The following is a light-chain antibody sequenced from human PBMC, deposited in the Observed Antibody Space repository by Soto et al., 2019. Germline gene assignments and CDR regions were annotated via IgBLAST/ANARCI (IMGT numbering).Light chain of an antibody. CDR1: QGIGSW. V-gene: IGKV1-12*01. CDR2: TAS. J-gene: IGKJ4*01. CDR3: QHVNSYPLS. Sequence: DIQITQSPSSGSASVGDRVTITCRASQGIGSWLAWYQQKPGKAPKLLIYTASSLHSGVPSRFSGSGFGTDFTLTISSLQPEDFATYYCQHVNSYPLSFGGGTKVDIK.